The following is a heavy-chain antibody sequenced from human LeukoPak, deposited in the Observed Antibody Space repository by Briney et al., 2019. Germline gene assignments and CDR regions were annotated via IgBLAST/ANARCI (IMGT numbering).Heavy chain of an antibody. V-gene: IGHV3-48*03. D-gene: IGHD6-13*01. J-gene: IGHJ6*03. Sequence: GGSLRLSCAASGFTFSSYEMNWVRQAPGKGLEWISYITGSGTTIYYADSVKGRFTISRDNAKNSLYLQMNSLRAEDTALYHCARRGIAAAGTGFYYYYYYMDVWGKGTTVTVSS. CDR1: GFTFSSYE. CDR2: ITGSGTTI. CDR3: ARRGIAAAGTGFYYYYYYMDV.